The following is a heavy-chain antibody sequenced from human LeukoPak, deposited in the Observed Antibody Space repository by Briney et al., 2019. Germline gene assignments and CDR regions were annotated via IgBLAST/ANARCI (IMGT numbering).Heavy chain of an antibody. V-gene: IGHV3-73*01. CDR3: TTRVPDAFDI. J-gene: IGHJ3*02. Sequence: GGSLRLSCAASGFTFSGSAMHWVRQASGKGLEWVGRIRSKANSYATAYAASVKGRFTISRDDSKNTAYLQMNSLKTEDTAVYYCTTRVPDAFDIWGQGTMVTVSS. CDR1: GFTFSGSA. CDR2: IRSKANSYAT.